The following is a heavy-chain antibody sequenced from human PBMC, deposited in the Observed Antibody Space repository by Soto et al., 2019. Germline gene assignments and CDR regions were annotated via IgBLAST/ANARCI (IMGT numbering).Heavy chain of an antibody. V-gene: IGHV5-51*01. D-gene: IGHD6-19*01. CDR3: ARPFDTSGWYDH. Sequence: GESLKISCKGSGYSFTSYWIAWVRQMPGKGLECMGIIYPGDSDTRYSPSFEGQVTISADKSINTAYLQWSSLKASDSAMYYCARPFDTSGWYDHWGQGTLVTVSS. CDR1: GYSFTSYW. CDR2: IYPGDSDT. J-gene: IGHJ5*02.